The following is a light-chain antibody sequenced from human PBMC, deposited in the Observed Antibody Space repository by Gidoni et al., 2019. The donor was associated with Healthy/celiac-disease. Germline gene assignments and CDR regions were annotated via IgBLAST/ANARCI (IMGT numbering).Light chain of an antibody. V-gene: IGKV1-5*03. Sequence: DIQMTQSPSTLSASVGDRVTIPCRASQSISSWLAWYQQTPGKAPKLLIYKASSLESGGPSRFSGSGSGTEFTLTISSLQPDDFATYFLTFGQGTKVEIK. CDR1: QSISSW. CDR3: T. J-gene: IGKJ1*01. CDR2: KAS.